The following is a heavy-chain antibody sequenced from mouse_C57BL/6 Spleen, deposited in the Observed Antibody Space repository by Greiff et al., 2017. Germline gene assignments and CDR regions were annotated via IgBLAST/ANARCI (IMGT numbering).Heavy chain of an antibody. CDR3: ARRGVITTGGFAY. CDR1: GYTFTSYW. J-gene: IGHJ3*01. V-gene: IGHV1-55*01. Sequence: QVQLQQPGAELVKPGASVKMSCKASGYTFTSYWITWVKQRPGQGLEWIGDIYPGSGSTNYNEKFKSKATLTVDTSSSTAYMQLSSLTSEDSAVYYCARRGVITTGGFAYWGQGTLVTVSA. D-gene: IGHD1-1*01. CDR2: IYPGSGST.